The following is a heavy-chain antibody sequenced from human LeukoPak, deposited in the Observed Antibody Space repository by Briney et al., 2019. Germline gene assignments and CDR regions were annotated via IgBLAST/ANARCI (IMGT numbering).Heavy chain of an antibody. Sequence: SETLSLTCTVSGYSISSGYFWGWIRQPPGKGLEWIGSVYYSGSTYYNAPLKSRVTISVDTSKNQFSLKLSAVTAADTAMYYCAREDAVSSDDAFDLWGQGTMVTVS. D-gene: IGHD6-19*01. CDR2: VYYSGST. V-gene: IGHV4-38-2*02. CDR3: AREDAVSSDDAFDL. J-gene: IGHJ3*01. CDR1: GYSISSGYF.